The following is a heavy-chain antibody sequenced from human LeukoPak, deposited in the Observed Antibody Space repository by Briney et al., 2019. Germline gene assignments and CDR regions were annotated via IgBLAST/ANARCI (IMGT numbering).Heavy chain of an antibody. CDR1: GFTFSSYG. D-gene: IGHD3-16*01. Sequence: PGGSLRLSCAASGFTFSSYGMHWVRQAPGKGLEWVAVIWYDGSDKYHADSVKGRFTISRDNSKNTLYLQMNSLRVEDTAVYYCARPVVLGAYLRGAYYFDSWGQGTLVTVSS. CDR2: IWYDGSDK. V-gene: IGHV3-33*08. J-gene: IGHJ4*02. CDR3: ARPVVLGAYLRGAYYFDS.